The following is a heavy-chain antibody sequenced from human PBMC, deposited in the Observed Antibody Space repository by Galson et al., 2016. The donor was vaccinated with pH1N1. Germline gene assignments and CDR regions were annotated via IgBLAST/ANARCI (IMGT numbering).Heavy chain of an antibody. CDR2: IYPGDSDT. Sequence: QSGAEVKKPGESLKISCTGSGYDFSNYWIGWVRQMPGKGLEWMGIIYPGDSDTRYSPSFQGQVTISADKSIDTALLQGNSLKASDTAMYYCARHRGGGGGDSYYFDYWGQGALVTVSS. V-gene: IGHV5-51*03. CDR3: ARHRGGGGGDSYYFDY. CDR1: GYDFSNYW. J-gene: IGHJ4*02. D-gene: IGHD2-21*02.